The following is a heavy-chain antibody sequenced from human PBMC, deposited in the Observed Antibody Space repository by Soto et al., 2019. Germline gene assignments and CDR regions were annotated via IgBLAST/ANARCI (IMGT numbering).Heavy chain of an antibody. CDR3: ARDYYDSSGYLGASPFDI. CDR1: GFTFSSYS. CDR2: ISSSSSYI. Sequence: GGSLRLSCAASGFTFSSYSMNRVRQAPGKGLEWFSSISSSSSYIYYADSVKGRFTISRDNAKNSLYLQMNSLRAEDTAVYYFARDYYDSSGYLGASPFDIWGQGTMVTVAS. J-gene: IGHJ3*02. V-gene: IGHV3-21*01. D-gene: IGHD3-22*01.